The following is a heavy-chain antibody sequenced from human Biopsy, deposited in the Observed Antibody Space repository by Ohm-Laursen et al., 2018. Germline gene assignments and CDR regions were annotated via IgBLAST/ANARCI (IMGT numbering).Heavy chain of an antibody. CDR1: GYSISSDYR. Sequence: GTLSLTCSVSGYSISSDYRWGWIRQPPGKTLEWLGNIFKDGNTHYNPSLRSRLIISIDTSKNQFSLMMTSVSGADTAVYFCARVGSGWAPFDKWGPGTLVTVSS. CDR3: ARVGSGWAPFDK. CDR2: IFKDGNT. V-gene: IGHV4-38-2*02. J-gene: IGHJ4*02. D-gene: IGHD6-19*01.